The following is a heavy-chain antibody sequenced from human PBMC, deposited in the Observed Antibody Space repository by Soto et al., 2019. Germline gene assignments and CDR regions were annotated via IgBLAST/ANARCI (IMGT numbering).Heavy chain of an antibody. J-gene: IGHJ4*02. V-gene: IGHV1-69*02. CDR3: ATFLRSSSSGVFLPLDY. D-gene: IGHD6-19*01. Sequence: QVQLVQSGAEVKKPGSSVKVSCKASGGTFSSYTISWVRQAPGQGLAWLGRIIPILGIANYAQKFQGRVTITADKSTSTAYMELSSLRSEDTAVYYCATFLRSSSSGVFLPLDYGGQGTLVTVSS. CDR1: GGTFSSYT. CDR2: IIPILGIA.